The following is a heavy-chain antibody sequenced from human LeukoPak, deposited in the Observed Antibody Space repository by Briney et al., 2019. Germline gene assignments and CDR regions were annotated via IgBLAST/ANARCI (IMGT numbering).Heavy chain of an antibody. CDR1: GGTFSNFA. D-gene: IGHD2-15*01. CDR3: ARDPGYCSGGSCSSAYFDY. V-gene: IGHV1-69*05. Sequence: GASVKVSCKASGGTFSNFAICWVRQAPGQGLEWMGVFIPIFATAIYAQNLQGRVTITTDESTSTAYMELSSLRSEDTAVYYCARDPGYCSGGSCSSAYFDYWGQGTLVTVPS. CDR2: FIPIFATA. J-gene: IGHJ4*02.